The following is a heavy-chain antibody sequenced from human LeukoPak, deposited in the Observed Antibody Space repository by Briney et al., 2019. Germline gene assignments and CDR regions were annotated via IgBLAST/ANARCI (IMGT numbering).Heavy chain of an antibody. Sequence: PSETLSLTCTVSGGSITTYYWSWLRQSPGRGLEWIWYIHHSVSPTYNPSLKSRVTISVDTSKNQFSLKVSSVTAADTAVYYCARDILMVGATHYFDYWGQGTLVTVSS. D-gene: IGHD1-26*01. J-gene: IGHJ4*02. V-gene: IGHV4-59*01. CDR3: ARDILMVGATHYFDY. CDR1: GGSITTYY. CDR2: IHHSVSP.